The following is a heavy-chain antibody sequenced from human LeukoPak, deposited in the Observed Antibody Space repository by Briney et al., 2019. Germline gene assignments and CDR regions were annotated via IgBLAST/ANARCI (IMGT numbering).Heavy chain of an antibody. CDR1: GYTFTSYD. D-gene: IGHD3-3*01. CDR3: ARAYDFWSGYLVRYFDL. J-gene: IGHJ2*01. CDR2: MNPNSGNT. V-gene: IGHV1-8*01. Sequence: ASVKVSCKASGYTFTSYDINWVRQATGQRLEWMGWMNPNSGNTGYAQKFQGRVTMTRNTSISTAYMELSSLRSEDTAVYYCARAYDFWSGYLVRYFDLWGRGTLVTVSS.